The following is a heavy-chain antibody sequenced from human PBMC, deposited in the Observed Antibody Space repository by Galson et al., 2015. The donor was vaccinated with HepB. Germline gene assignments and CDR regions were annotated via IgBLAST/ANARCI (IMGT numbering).Heavy chain of an antibody. CDR2: ISISGGST. CDR3: AADRRELLCLGH. Sequence: SLRLSCAASGLTFYNHALSCVRQAPGKGLEWVSTISISGGSTYYTDSVKGRFTISRDNSKNTLYLQMNSLRAEDTAIYYCAADRRELLCLGHWGQGTLVTVSS. J-gene: IGHJ4*02. CDR1: GLTFYNHA. D-gene: IGHD1-26*01. V-gene: IGHV3-23*01.